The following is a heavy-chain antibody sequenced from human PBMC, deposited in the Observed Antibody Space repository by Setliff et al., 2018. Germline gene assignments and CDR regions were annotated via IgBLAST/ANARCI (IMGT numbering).Heavy chain of an antibody. J-gene: IGHJ4*02. CDR3: AKGGGRYHSDS. CDR2: INDRGDT. Sequence: SETLSLTCAVYGDSFSRYFWTWIRQPPGKGLEWIGEINDRGDTDYNPSLKSRLAISVDTSKSQFSLKVFSMTAADTAVYYCAKGGGRYHSDSWGQGSLVTVSS. CDR1: GDSFSRYF. D-gene: IGHD1-1*01. V-gene: IGHV4-34*01.